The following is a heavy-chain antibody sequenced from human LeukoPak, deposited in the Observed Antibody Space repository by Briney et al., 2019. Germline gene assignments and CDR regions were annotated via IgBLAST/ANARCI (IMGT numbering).Heavy chain of an antibody. V-gene: IGHV1-18*01. CDR3: ARDVPDFWSGFDS. Sequence: ASVKVSCKASGGTFSSYAISWVRQAPGQGLEWMGQISGNDGATKYAQKFQGRVTMTTDTATSTAYMELTSLTSDDTAVYYCARDVPDFWSGFDSWGQGTLVTVSP. J-gene: IGHJ4*02. CDR2: ISGNDGAT. D-gene: IGHD3-3*01. CDR1: GGTFSSYA.